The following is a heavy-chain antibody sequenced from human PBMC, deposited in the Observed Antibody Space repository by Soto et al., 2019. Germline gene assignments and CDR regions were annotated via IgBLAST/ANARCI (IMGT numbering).Heavy chain of an antibody. Sequence: EVQLVESGGDLVQPGGSLRLSCAASGLSLSDVFIDWVRQAPGKGLEWVGRTKDKAYSYTTEYAASGKCRFTISRDYSRNSVFLQLSSLQTEDTSVYYCASIRGVFGYWGQGTRVTVSS. CDR1: GLSLSDVF. V-gene: IGHV3-72*01. J-gene: IGHJ4*02. CDR2: TKDKAYSYTT. D-gene: IGHD3-10*01. CDR3: ASIRGVFGY.